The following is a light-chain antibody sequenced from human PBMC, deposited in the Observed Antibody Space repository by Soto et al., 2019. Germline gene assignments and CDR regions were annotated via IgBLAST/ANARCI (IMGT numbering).Light chain of an antibody. V-gene: IGKV3-15*01. CDR2: GAS. J-gene: IGKJ3*01. CDR1: QSISSN. CDR3: QQYNSWPPGLFT. Sequence: DMAMTQSPATLSVSPGERATLSCRASQSISSNLAWYQQKPGQSPRLLIYGASTRATGVPARFSGSGSGTEFTLTISSLQSEDFAVYYCQQYNSWPPGLFTFGPGTKVXIK.